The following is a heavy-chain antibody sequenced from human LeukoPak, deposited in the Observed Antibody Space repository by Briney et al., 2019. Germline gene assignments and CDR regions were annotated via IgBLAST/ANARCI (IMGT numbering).Heavy chain of an antibody. CDR1: GFTFSSYA. V-gene: IGHV3-21*01. CDR2: ISSSSTYI. CDR3: ARGTVTLDY. Sequence: GGSLRLSCAASGFTFSSYAMSWVRQAPGKGLEWVSSISSSSTYIYYADSVKGRFTISRDKAKNSLYLQMNSLRAEDTAVYYCARGTVTLDYWGQGTLVTVSS. D-gene: IGHD4-17*01. J-gene: IGHJ4*02.